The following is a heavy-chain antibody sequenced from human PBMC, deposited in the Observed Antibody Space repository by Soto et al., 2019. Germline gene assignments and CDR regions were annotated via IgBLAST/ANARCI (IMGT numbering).Heavy chain of an antibody. CDR2: IYYSGST. D-gene: IGHD2-2*01. J-gene: IGHJ5*02. Sequence: PSETLSLTCTVSGGSISSSSYYWGWIRQPPGKGLEWIGSIYYSGSTYYNPSLKSRVTISVDTSKNQFSLKLSSVTAADTAVYYCAAAAKDIVVVPAAQDNWFDPWGQGTLVTVSS. V-gene: IGHV4-39*01. CDR3: AAAAKDIVVVPAAQDNWFDP. CDR1: GGSISSSSYY.